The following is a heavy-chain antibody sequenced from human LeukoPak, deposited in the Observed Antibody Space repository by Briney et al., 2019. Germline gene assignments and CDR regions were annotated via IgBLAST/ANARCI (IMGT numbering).Heavy chain of an antibody. V-gene: IGHV4-39*01. CDR2: IYYSGST. CDR1: GGSISSSSYY. J-gene: IGHJ4*02. CDR3: ARHGGRGERRAALDY. Sequence: SETLSLTCTVSGGSISSSSYYWGCIRQPPGKGLEWIGSIYYSGSTYYNPSLKTRVTIAVDTSKNQFSLKLSSVTAADTAVYYCARHGGRGERRAALDYWGQGTLVTVSS. D-gene: IGHD6-6*01.